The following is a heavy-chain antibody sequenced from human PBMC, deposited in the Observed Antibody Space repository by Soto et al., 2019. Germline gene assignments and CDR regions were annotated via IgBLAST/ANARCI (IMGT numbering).Heavy chain of an antibody. CDR2: MNPNNGNT. J-gene: IGHJ6*03. D-gene: IGHD3-16*01. Sequence: AASMKVSCKASGYTFTSYGFSWVRQAPGQGLEWMGWMNPNNGNTSYAQKFQGRVTMTRNTSISTAYMELSSLRSEDTAVYYCAREGGDYMDVWGKGTTVTVSS. V-gene: IGHV1-8*02. CDR3: AREGGDYMDV. CDR1: GYTFTSYG.